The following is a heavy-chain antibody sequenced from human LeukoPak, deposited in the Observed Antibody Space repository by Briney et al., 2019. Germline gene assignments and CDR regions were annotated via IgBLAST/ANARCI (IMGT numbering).Heavy chain of an antibody. V-gene: IGHV4-59*11. D-gene: IGHD2-2*01. CDR3: ARDGAVVPAAIGWLDP. Sequence: SETLSLTCTVSGGSISSHYWSWIRQPPGKGLEWIGYIYYSGSTNYNPSLKRRVTISVDTSKNQFSLRLSSVTAADTAVYYCARDGAVVPAAIGWLDPWGQGTLVTVSS. CDR1: GGSISSHY. CDR2: IYYSGST. J-gene: IGHJ5*02.